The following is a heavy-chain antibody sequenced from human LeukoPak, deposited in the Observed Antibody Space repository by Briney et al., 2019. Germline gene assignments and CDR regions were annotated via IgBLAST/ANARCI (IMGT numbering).Heavy chain of an antibody. D-gene: IGHD3-9*01. V-gene: IGHV4-39*01. CDR3: ARQIGRYDILTGYYFDAFDI. CDR2: IYYSGST. Sequence: SETLSLTCTVSGGSISSSSYYWGWIRQPPGKGLEWSGNIYYSGSTYYNPSLKSRVTISVDTSKNQFSLKLSSVTAADTAVYYCARQIGRYDILTGYYFDAFDIWGQGTMVTVSS. CDR1: GGSISSSSYY. J-gene: IGHJ3*02.